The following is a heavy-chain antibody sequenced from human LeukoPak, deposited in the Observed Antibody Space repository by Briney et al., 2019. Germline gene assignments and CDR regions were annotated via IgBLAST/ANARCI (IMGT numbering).Heavy chain of an antibody. Sequence: GGSLRLSCAASGFTFSDYYMSWIRQAPGKGLEWVSYISSSGSIIYYADSVKGRFTISRDNVKNSLYLQMNSLRAEDTAVYYCARARGGYPNSLWDDYWGQGTLVTVSS. V-gene: IGHV3-11*04. D-gene: IGHD6-25*01. CDR2: ISSSGSII. CDR1: GFTFSDYY. CDR3: ARARGGYPNSLWDDY. J-gene: IGHJ4*02.